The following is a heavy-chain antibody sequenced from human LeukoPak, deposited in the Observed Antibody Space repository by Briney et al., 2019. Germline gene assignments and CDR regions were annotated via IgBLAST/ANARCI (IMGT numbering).Heavy chain of an antibody. V-gene: IGHV4-4*02. CDR3: ARVNINNWHSCDY. J-gene: IGHJ4*02. D-gene: IGHD1-1*01. Sequence: PSETLSLTCAVSGGSISSNNWWGWVRPPPGKGPEWIGEIYHSGSPNYNPSLKSRVTISVDKSRNHFSLNLSSVTAADTAVYYCARVNINNWHSCDYWGQGTLVTVSS. CDR1: GGSISSNNW. CDR2: IYHSGSP.